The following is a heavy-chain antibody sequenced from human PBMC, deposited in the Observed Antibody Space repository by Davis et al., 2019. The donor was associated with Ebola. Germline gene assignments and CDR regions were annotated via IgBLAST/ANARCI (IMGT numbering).Heavy chain of an antibody. CDR3: TRYYDILTGYSFDY. Sequence: PGGSLRLSCTASGFTFGDYAMSWFRQAPGKGLEWVGFIRSKAYGGTTEYAASVKGRFTISRDDSKSIAYLQMNSLKTEDTAVYYCTRYYDILTGYSFDYWGQGTLVTVSS. J-gene: IGHJ4*02. D-gene: IGHD3-9*01. CDR1: GFTFGDYA. V-gene: IGHV3-49*03. CDR2: IRSKAYGGTT.